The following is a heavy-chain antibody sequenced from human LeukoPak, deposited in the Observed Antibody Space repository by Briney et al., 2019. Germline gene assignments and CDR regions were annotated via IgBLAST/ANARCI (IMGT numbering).Heavy chain of an antibody. CDR1: GFTFSNAW. V-gene: IGHV3-23*01. CDR2: ISSSGGST. Sequence: GESLRLSCAASGFTFSNAWMNWVRQAPGKGLEWVSIISSSGGSTYYADSVKGRFIISRDNSKNTLYLQMNSLRAEDTAVYYCAKGSRSIAVDNLCDYWGQGSLVTVSS. J-gene: IGHJ4*02. D-gene: IGHD6-19*01. CDR3: AKGSRSIAVDNLCDY.